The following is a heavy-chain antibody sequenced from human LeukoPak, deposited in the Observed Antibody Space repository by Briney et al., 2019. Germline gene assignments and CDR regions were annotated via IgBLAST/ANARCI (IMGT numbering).Heavy chain of an antibody. J-gene: IGHJ4*02. V-gene: IGHV3-30*06. CDR3: ARLGCSSTSCHYFDY. CDR2: ISYDGSNK. Sequence: PGRSLRLSCAASGFTFSSYGMHWVRQAPGKGLEWVAVISYDGSNKYYADSVKGRFTISRDNSKNTLYLQMNSLRAEDTAVYYCARLGCSSTSCHYFDYWGQGTLVTVSS. D-gene: IGHD2-2*01. CDR1: GFTFSSYG.